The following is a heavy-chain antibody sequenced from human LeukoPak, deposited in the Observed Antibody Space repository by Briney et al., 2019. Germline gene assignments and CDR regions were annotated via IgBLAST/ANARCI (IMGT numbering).Heavy chain of an antibody. J-gene: IGHJ3*02. CDR3: ARGTVVPADPDAFDI. CDR1: GGSISSYY. CDR2: IYYSGST. V-gene: IGHV4-59*01. Sequence: SETLSLTCTVSGGSISSYYCSWIRQPPGKGLEWIGYIYYSGSTNYNPSLKSRVTISVDTSKNQFSLKLSSVTAADTAVYYCARGTVVPADPDAFDIWGQGTMVTVSS. D-gene: IGHD2-2*01.